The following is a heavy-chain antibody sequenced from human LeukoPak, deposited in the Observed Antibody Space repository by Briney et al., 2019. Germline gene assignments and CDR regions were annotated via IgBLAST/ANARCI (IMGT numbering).Heavy chain of an antibody. J-gene: IGHJ4*02. CDR2: INPSGATT. CDR3: ATVRGLYSGYDYYFDY. V-gene: IGHV1-46*01. CDR1: GYTFTSYY. Sequence: ASVKVSCKASGYTFTSYYIHWVRQAPGQGLEWMGIINPSGATTGYAQKFQGRVTMTEDTSTDTAYMELSSLRSEDTAVYYCATVRGLYSGYDYYFDYWGQGTLVTVSS. D-gene: IGHD5-12*01.